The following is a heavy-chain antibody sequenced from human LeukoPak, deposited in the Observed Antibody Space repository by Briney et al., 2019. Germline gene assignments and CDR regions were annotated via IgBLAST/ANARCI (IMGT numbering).Heavy chain of an antibody. Sequence: GASVKVSCKASGYTFTSYYMHWVRQAPGQGLEWMGIINPSGGSTSYARKFQGRITMTRDTSTSTVYMELSSLRSEDTAVYYCARDFHDSSGPPRNFQHWGQGTLVTVSS. CDR3: ARDFHDSSGPPRNFQH. V-gene: IGHV1-46*01. CDR2: INPSGGST. D-gene: IGHD3-22*01. J-gene: IGHJ1*01. CDR1: GYTFTSYY.